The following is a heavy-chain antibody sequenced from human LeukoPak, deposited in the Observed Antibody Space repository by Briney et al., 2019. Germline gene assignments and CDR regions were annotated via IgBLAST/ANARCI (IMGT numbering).Heavy chain of an antibody. D-gene: IGHD2-2*02. V-gene: IGHV4-4*07. CDR2: IYTSGST. Sequence: KPSETLSLTCTVSGGSISSYYWSWIRQPAGKGLEWIGRIYTSGSTNYNPSLKSRVTMSVDTSKNQFSLKLSSVTAADTDVYYCVCCYTHSAEYFQHWGQGTLVTVSS. CDR3: VCCYTHSAEYFQH. CDR1: GGSISSYY. J-gene: IGHJ1*01.